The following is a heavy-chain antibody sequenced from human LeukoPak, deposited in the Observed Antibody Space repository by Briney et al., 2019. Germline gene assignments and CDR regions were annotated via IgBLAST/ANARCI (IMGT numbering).Heavy chain of an antibody. CDR2: ISGSGGST. V-gene: IGHV3-23*01. CDR1: GFTFSSYA. D-gene: IGHD3-10*01. Sequence: GGSLRLSCAASGFTFSSYAMRWVRQAPGKGLEWVSAISGSGGSTYYADSVKGRFTISRDNSKNTLYLQMNSLRAEDTAVYYCAKDGPMVRGVIKAEYFQHWGQGTLVTVSS. J-gene: IGHJ1*01. CDR3: AKDGPMVRGVIKAEYFQH.